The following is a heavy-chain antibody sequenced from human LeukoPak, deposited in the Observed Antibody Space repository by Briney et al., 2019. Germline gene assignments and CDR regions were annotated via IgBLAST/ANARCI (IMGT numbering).Heavy chain of an antibody. CDR3: ARGGRDGYNYDY. CDR1: GGSISSYY. D-gene: IGHD5-24*01. Sequence: SETLSLTCTVSGGSISSYYWSWIRQPPGKGREWIAYIYYRGSTNYNPSLNTRVTISVDTSKNQFSLKLSSVTAADTAVYYCARGGRDGYNYDYWGQGTLVTVSS. V-gene: IGHV4-59*01. CDR2: IYYRGST. J-gene: IGHJ4*02.